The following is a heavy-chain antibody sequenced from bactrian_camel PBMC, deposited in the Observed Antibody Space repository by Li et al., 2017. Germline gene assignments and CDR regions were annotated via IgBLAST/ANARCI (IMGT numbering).Heavy chain of an antibody. CDR2: IYTFRRTT. CDR1: GNLYNLNC. D-gene: IGHD3*01. V-gene: IGHV3S54*01. Sequence: VQLVESGGGLVQPGGSLRLSCAASGNLYNLNCLGWFRQAPGMEREQVAAFIYTFRRTTRYADSVKDRFTISKDSAKNTLYLQMNSLKPEDTAMYYCVVDYEFCLAYSMPKATYWGQGTQVTVS. CDR3: VVDYEFCLAYSMPKATY. J-gene: IGHJ4*01.